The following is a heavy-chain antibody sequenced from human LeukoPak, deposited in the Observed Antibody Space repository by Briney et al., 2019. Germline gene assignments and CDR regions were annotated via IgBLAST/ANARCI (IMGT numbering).Heavy chain of an antibody. J-gene: IGHJ5*02. Sequence: SETLSLTCTVSGGSISSSDYYWGWIRQPPGKGLEWIGSIYYGGSTYYNPSLKSRVTISVDTSMNQFSLKLSFVTTADTAVYYCARTLGYCSGGSCTRGYNWFDPWGQGTLVTVPS. V-gene: IGHV4-39*01. CDR1: GGSISSSDYY. CDR2: IYYGGST. CDR3: ARTLGYCSGGSCTRGYNWFDP. D-gene: IGHD2-15*01.